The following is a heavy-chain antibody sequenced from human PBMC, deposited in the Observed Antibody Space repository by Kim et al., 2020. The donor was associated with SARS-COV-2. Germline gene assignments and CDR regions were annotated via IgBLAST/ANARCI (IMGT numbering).Heavy chain of an antibody. J-gene: IGHJ5*02. CDR2: ITPVFRTP. Sequence: SVKVSCKASGGTFSNYAISWVRQAPGQGLEWMGGITPVFRTPKYAQKFQGRVTMTADESTTTAYMELSSLGYEDTAVYYCARGGLRITGVSGANWFDPWGQGALVTVSS. V-gene: IGHV1-69*13. D-gene: IGHD1-20*01. CDR3: ARGGLRITGVSGANWFDP. CDR1: GGTFSNYA.